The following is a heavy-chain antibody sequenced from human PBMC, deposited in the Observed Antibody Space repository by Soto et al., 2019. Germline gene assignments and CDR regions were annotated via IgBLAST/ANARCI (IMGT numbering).Heavy chain of an antibody. J-gene: IGHJ6*03. Sequence: QVQLLQSGAEVKKPGASVKVSCKASGYTFTNYGITWVRQAPGQGLEWMGWISAYNGDTHYTQRLQGRVTMTTDTSTSTAYMELRGLRSDDTAVYYCARVRRLVGYFYYYMDVWGKGTPVTVSS. D-gene: IGHD6-6*01. V-gene: IGHV1-18*01. CDR3: ARVRRLVGYFYYYMDV. CDR1: GYTFTNYG. CDR2: ISAYNGDT.